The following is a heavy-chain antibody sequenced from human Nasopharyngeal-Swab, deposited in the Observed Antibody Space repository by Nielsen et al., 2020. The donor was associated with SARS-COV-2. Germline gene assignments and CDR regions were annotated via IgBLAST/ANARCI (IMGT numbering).Heavy chain of an antibody. Sequence: GGSLILSCAASGVTFSRYAMRWVRQAPGQGLEWVSVISSRGVSTYYGDSVKGRFTISRDNSKNTLYLQMNSLRAEETAVYYCAKDDRRSQWLVDYYYGMDVWGQGTTVTVSS. J-gene: IGHJ6*02. CDR2: ISSRGVST. CDR3: AKDDRRSQWLVDYYYGMDV. D-gene: IGHD6-19*01. CDR1: GVTFSRYA. V-gene: IGHV3-23*01.